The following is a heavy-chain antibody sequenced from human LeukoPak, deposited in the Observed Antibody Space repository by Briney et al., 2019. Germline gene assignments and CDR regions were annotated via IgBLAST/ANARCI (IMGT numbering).Heavy chain of an antibody. CDR1: GYSFTSYW. J-gene: IGHJ4*02. Sequence: LGESLKISCKGSGYSFTSYWIGWVRQMPGKGLDWMGIIYPGDSDTRYSPSFQGQVTISADKSISTAYLQWSSLKASGTAMYYCARPRDSSSQYYFDYWGRGTLVTVSS. V-gene: IGHV5-51*01. D-gene: IGHD6-6*01. CDR2: IYPGDSDT. CDR3: ARPRDSSSQYYFDY.